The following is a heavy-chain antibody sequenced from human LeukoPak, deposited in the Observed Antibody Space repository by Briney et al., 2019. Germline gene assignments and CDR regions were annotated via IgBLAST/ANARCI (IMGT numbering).Heavy chain of an antibody. D-gene: IGHD5-24*01. CDR2: IWYDGSNK. CDR3: ARGRWLFDY. Sequence: QAGGSLRLSCAASGFIFSSYDMHWVRQAPGKGLEWVAIIWYDGSNKYYADSVKGRFTISRDNSKNTLYLQMNSLRADDTAVYYCARGRWLFDYWGQGTLVTVSS. V-gene: IGHV3-33*01. CDR1: GFIFSSYD. J-gene: IGHJ4*02.